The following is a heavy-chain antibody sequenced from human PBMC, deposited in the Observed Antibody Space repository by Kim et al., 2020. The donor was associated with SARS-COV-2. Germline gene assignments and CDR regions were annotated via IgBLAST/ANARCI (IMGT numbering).Heavy chain of an antibody. D-gene: IGHD4-17*01. CDR1: GGSISSYY. CDR3: ARAVYVNYGDYVYYYYGMYV. V-gene: IGHV4-59*08. Sequence: SETLSLTCTVSGGSISSYYWSWIRQPPGKGLEWIGYIYYSGSTNYNPSLKSRVTISVDTSKNQFSLKLSSVTAADTAVYYCARAVYVNYGDYVYYYYGMYVWGQGTTVTVSS. J-gene: IGHJ6*02. CDR2: IYYSGST.